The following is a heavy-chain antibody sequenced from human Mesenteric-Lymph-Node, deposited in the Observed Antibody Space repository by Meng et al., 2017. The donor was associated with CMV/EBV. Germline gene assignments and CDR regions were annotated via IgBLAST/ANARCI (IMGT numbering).Heavy chain of an antibody. Sequence: SQTLSLTCTVSGGSISDYYWSWIRQPPGKGLEWIGYIYYSGSTNYNPSLKSRVTISVDTSKNQFSLKLSSVTAADTAVYYCARDYCSGGSCQRPFDYWGQGTLVIVSS. J-gene: IGHJ4*02. CDR1: GGSISDYY. CDR2: IYYSGST. D-gene: IGHD2-15*01. CDR3: ARDYCSGGSCQRPFDY. V-gene: IGHV4-59*01.